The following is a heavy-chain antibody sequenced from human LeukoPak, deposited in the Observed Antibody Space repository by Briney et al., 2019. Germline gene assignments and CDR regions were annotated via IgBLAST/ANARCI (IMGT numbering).Heavy chain of an antibody. J-gene: IGHJ5*02. CDR2: IIPIFGTA. V-gene: IGHV1-69*05. CDR3: ARGIVSCSGGSCYNWFDP. D-gene: IGHD2-15*01. CDR1: GGTSSSYA. Sequence: ASVKVSCKASGGTSSSYAISWVRQAPGQGLEWMGGIIPIFGTANYAQKFQGRVTITTDESTSTAYMELSSLRSEDTAVYYCARGIVSCSGGSCYNWFDPWGQGTLVTVSS.